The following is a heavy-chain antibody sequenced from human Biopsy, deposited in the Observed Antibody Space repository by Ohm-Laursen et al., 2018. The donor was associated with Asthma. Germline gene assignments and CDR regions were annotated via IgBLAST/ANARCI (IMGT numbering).Heavy chain of an antibody. V-gene: IGHV3-30*09. Sequence: SLRLSCTASGFTFSSYAMHWVRQAPGKGLEWVAVISYDGSNKYYADSVKGRFAISRDNSKNTLYLQMNSLRAEDTAVYYCARDLHPTNHLGELSEGFDYWGQGTLVTVSS. J-gene: IGHJ4*02. CDR2: ISYDGSNK. CDR1: GFTFSSYA. CDR3: ARDLHPTNHLGELSEGFDY. D-gene: IGHD3-16*02.